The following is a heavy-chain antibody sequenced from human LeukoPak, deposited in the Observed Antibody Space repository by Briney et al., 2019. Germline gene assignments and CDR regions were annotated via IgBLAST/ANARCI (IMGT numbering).Heavy chain of an antibody. Sequence: SQTLSLTCTVSGRPISSGNYYWTWIRQPPEGGLEWIGHIYHTGYTFYNPSLKSRVTLSVDTSRNQFSLKLNSVTAADTAVYFCARDRDFDSSGYDLDGGPLTLEYWGQGSLVTVSS. J-gene: IGHJ4*02. CDR3: ARDRDFDSSGYDLDGGPLTLEY. CDR2: IYHTGYT. V-gene: IGHV4-30-4*08. CDR1: GRPISSGNYY. D-gene: IGHD3-22*01.